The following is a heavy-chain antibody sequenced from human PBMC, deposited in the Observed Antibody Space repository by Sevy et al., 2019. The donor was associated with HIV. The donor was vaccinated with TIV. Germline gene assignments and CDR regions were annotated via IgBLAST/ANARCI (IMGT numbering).Heavy chain of an antibody. V-gene: IGHV3-30*02. CDR3: AKGSIPYFGGHFWHFQY. CDR1: GFTFRNYG. J-gene: IGHJ1*01. Sequence: GGSLRLSCAPSGFTFRNYGMHWVRQAPGKGLEWVAFIRYDGSNEYYADSVKGRFIISRDNPENTLFLQMNSLRPEDTAVYYCAKGSIPYFGGHFWHFQYWGQGTLVTVSS. CDR2: IRYDGSNE. D-gene: IGHD2-21*02.